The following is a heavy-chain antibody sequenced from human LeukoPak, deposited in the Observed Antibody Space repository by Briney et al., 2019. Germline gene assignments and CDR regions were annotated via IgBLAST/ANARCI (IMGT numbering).Heavy chain of an antibody. D-gene: IGHD2-2*01. V-gene: IGHV3-7*01. CDR3: CSTNSFSY. CDR2: MKQDGSET. CDR1: GFAFSNYW. J-gene: IGHJ4*02. Sequence: GGSLRLSCAASGFAFSNYWMNWVRQAPGKGLEWVANMKQDGSETYYVDSVKGRFTISRDNAKNSLYLQMNSLRAEDTALYYCCSTNSFSYWGQGTLVTVSS.